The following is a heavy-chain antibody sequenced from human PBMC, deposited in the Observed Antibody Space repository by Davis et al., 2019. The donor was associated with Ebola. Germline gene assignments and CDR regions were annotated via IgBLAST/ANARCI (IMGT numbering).Heavy chain of an antibody. CDR1: GGSFSGYY. J-gene: IGHJ5*02. Sequence: SETLSFTCAVYGGSFSGYYWSWIRQPPGKGLEWIGEINHSGSTNYNPSLKSRVTISVDTSKNQFSLKLSSVTAADTAVYYCARFPALYSSSWYPSRFDPWGQGTLVTVSS. CDR2: INHSGST. V-gene: IGHV4-34*01. CDR3: ARFPALYSSSWYPSRFDP. D-gene: IGHD6-13*01.